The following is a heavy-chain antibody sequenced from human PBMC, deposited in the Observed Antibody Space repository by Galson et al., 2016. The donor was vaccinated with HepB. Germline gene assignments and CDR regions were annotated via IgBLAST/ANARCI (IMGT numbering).Heavy chain of an antibody. J-gene: IGHJ6*04. V-gene: IGHV3-74*01. CDR2: LLGDGSAT. Sequence: SLRLSCAASGFSFSGHSMHWVRQAPGKGLVWVSGLLGDGSATSYADSVKGRFTISRDNAKNTVELQINGLRFEDTAVYYCGRGNYGVDVWGEGTTVTVSS. CDR3: GRGNYGVDV. CDR1: GFSFSGHS.